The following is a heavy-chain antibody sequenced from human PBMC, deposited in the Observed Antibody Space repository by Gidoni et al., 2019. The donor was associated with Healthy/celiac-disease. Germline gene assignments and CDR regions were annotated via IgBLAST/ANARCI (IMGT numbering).Heavy chain of an antibody. CDR1: GGTFSSYT. D-gene: IGHD3-3*01. Sequence: QVQLVQSGAEVQKPGSSVKVSCKASGGTFSSYTISWVRQAPGQGLEWMGRILPNLGIANYAQKFQGRVTITADKSTSTAYMELSSLRSEDTAVYYCAPDFWSGYTYGMDVWGQGTTVTVSS. V-gene: IGHV1-69*09. CDR2: ILPNLGIA. J-gene: IGHJ6*02. CDR3: APDFWSGYTYGMDV.